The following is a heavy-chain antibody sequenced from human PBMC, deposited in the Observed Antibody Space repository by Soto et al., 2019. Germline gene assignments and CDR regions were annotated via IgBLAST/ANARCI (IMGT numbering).Heavy chain of an antibody. CDR2: INHSGST. J-gene: IGHJ4*02. V-gene: IGHV4-34*01. CDR1: GGSFSGYY. CDR3: ARKYSSSPGYYFDY. Sequence: QVQLQQWGAGLLKPSETLSLTCAVYGGSFSGYYWSWIRQPPGKGLEWIGEINHSGSTNYNPSLKSRVTISVDTSKNQFSLKLSSVTAADTAVYYCARKYSSSPGYYFDYWGQGTLVTVSS. D-gene: IGHD6-6*01.